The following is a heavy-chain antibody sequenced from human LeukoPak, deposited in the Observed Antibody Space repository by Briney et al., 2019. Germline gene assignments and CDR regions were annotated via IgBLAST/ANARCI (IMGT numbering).Heavy chain of an antibody. CDR1: GFTFSSYG. J-gene: IGHJ6*02. D-gene: IGHD4-11*01. CDR3: AKDFPIYSNGHYYGMDV. CDR2: ISYDGSNK. Sequence: GGSLRLSCAASGFTFSSYGMHWVRQAPGKGLEWVAVISYDGSNKYYADSVKGRLTISRDNSKNTLYLQMNSLRAEDTAVYYCAKDFPIYSNGHYYGMDVWGQGTTVTVSS. V-gene: IGHV3-30*18.